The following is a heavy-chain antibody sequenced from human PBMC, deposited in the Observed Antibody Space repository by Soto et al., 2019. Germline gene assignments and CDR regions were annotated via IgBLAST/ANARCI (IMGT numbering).Heavy chain of an antibody. CDR2: IIPIFGTA. CDR3: ARDTRGYSGYDSSWFDP. D-gene: IGHD5-12*01. CDR1: GGTFSSYA. J-gene: IGHJ5*02. Sequence: SVKVSCKASGGTFSSYAISWVRQAPGQGLEWMGGIIPIFGTANYAQKFQGRVTITADESTSTAYMELSSLRSEDTAVYYCARDTRGYSGYDSSWFDPWGQGTLVTVSS. V-gene: IGHV1-69*13.